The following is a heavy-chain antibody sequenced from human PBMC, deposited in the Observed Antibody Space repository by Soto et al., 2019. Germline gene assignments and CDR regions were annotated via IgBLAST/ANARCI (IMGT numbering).Heavy chain of an antibody. Sequence: SETLSLTCAVYGGSLSGYYWSWIRQPPGKGLEWIGEINHSGSTNYNPSLKSRVTISVDTSKNQFSLKLSSVTAADTAVYYCARGIKTVAGTLRYNYWGQGTLLTVSS. CDR3: ARGIKTVAGTLRYNY. D-gene: IGHD6-19*01. CDR2: INHSGST. V-gene: IGHV4-34*01. CDR1: GGSLSGYY. J-gene: IGHJ4*02.